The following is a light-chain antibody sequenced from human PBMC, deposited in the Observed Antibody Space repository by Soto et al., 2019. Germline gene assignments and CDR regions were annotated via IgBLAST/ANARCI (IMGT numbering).Light chain of an antibody. CDR1: QSLSDN. J-gene: IGKJ1*01. Sequence: EIVMTQSPDTLSVSPGERATLSCRASQSLSDNLAWHQQKPGQAPRLLIYGASTRATGIPARFSGTGSGTEFTLTISSLQPEDSATYHCQQSYSTPRTFGQGTMVDI. V-gene: IGKV3-15*01. CDR2: GAS. CDR3: QQSYSTPRT.